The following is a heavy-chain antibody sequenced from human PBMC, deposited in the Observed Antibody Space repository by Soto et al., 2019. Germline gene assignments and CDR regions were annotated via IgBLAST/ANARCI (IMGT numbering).Heavy chain of an antibody. Sequence: ASVKVSCKASGYTFTGYYMHWVRQAPGQGLEWMGWINPNSGGTNYAQKFQGWVTMTRDTSISTAYMELSRLRSDDTAVYYCARSCSSTSCYDAGYDYWGQGTRVTVSS. J-gene: IGHJ4*02. D-gene: IGHD2-2*01. V-gene: IGHV1-2*04. CDR2: INPNSGGT. CDR1: GYTFTGYY. CDR3: ARSCSSTSCYDAGYDY.